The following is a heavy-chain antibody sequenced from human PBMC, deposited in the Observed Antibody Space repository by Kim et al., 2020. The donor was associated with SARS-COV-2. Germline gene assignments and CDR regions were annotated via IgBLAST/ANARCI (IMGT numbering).Heavy chain of an antibody. V-gene: IGHV4-59*01. Sequence: SETLSLTCTVSGGSISRYYWSWIRQPPGKGLEWIGYTYYSGSTNYNPSLKSRVTISVDTSKNQFSLKVSSVTAADTAVYYCARSSTSLPFDYWGQGTLVTVSS. CDR1: GGSISRYY. CDR2: TYYSGST. CDR3: ARSSTSLPFDY. J-gene: IGHJ4*02. D-gene: IGHD2-2*01.